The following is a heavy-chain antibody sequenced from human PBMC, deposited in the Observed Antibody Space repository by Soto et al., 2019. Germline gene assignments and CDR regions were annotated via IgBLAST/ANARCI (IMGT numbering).Heavy chain of an antibody. CDR3: ATDVSSSGYYGGPDFYYGMDV. CDR2: ISRSGSTI. J-gene: IGHJ6*02. V-gene: IGHV3-11*01. Sequence: GGSLRLSCAASGFTFSDYYMSWIRQAPGKGLEWVSYISRSGSTIYYADSVKGRFTISRDNAKNSLYLQMNSLRTEDTAVYYCATDVSSSGYYGGPDFYYGMDVWGQGTTVTV. CDR1: GFTFSDYY. D-gene: IGHD6-19*01.